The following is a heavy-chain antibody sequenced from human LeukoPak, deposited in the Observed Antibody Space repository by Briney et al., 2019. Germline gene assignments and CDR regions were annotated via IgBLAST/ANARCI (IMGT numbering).Heavy chain of an antibody. CDR3: ARDRRYSYGHYYYYMDV. V-gene: IGHV1-2*02. D-gene: IGHD5-18*01. CDR2: INPNSGGT. Sequence: VASVKVSCKASGYTFTGYYMHWVRQAPGQGLEWMGWINPNSGGTNYAQKFQGRVTMTRDTSISTAYMELSRLRSDDTAVYYCARDRRYSYGHYYYYMDVWGKGTTVTISS. CDR1: GYTFTGYY. J-gene: IGHJ6*03.